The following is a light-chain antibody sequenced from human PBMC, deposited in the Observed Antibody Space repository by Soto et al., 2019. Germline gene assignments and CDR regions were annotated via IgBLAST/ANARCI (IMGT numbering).Light chain of an antibody. CDR2: DVS. V-gene: IGLV2-11*01. Sequence: QSALTQPRSVSGSHGQSVTISCTGTSGDVGGYNFVSWYQQHPGKAPTLMIFDVSQRPSGVPDRFSGSKSGNTASLTISGLQADDEADYYCCSYGGSYTWVFGGGTKVTVL. CDR3: CSYGGSYTWV. CDR1: SGDVGGYNF. J-gene: IGLJ3*02.